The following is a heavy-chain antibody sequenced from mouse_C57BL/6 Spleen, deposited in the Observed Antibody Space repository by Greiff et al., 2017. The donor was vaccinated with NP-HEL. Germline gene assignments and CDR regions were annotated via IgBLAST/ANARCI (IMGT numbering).Heavy chain of an antibody. CDR1: GYAFSSSW. CDR3: ARDYDVDY. D-gene: IGHD2-4*01. V-gene: IGHV1-82*01. Sequence: QVQLKESGPELVKPGASVKISCKASGYAFSSSWMNWVKQRPGKGLEWIGRIYPGDGDTNYNGKFKGKATLTADKSSSTAYTQLSSLTSEDSAVYFCARDYDVDYWGQGTTLTVSS. J-gene: IGHJ2*01. CDR2: IYPGDGDT.